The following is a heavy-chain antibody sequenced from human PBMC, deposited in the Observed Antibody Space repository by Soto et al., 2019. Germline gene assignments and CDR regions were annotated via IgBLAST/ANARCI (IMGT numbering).Heavy chain of an antibody. Sequence: SQTLSLTCAISGDSVSGNSAAWNWIRQSPSRGLEWLGRTYYRSKWYNDYAVSVKSRITINPDTSKNQFSLQLNSVTPEDTAVYYCARASHKIAARYNWFDPWGQGTLVTVSS. CDR2: TYYRSKWYN. J-gene: IGHJ5*02. V-gene: IGHV6-1*01. CDR3: ARASHKIAARYNWFDP. CDR1: GDSVSGNSAA. D-gene: IGHD6-6*01.